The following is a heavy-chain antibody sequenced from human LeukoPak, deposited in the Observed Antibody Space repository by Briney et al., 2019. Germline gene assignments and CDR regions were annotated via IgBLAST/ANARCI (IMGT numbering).Heavy chain of an antibody. CDR2: INPNGGGA. CDR3: ARDLSRSAGFFEL. V-gene: IGHV1-2*02. J-gene: IGHJ2*01. Sequence: GASVKVSCKASGYTFTGYYIHWVRQAPGQGLEWMGWINPNGGGANYALKFQGRVTLTRDTSISTAYMELSRLRSDDTAVYYCARDLSRSAGFFELWGRGSLVTVSS. CDR1: GYTFTGYY. D-gene: IGHD3-16*02.